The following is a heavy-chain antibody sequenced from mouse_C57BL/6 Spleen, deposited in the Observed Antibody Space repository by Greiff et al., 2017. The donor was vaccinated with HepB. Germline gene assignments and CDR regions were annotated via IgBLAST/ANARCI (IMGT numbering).Heavy chain of an antibody. D-gene: IGHD2-3*01. CDR3: ARTDDGYSYAMDY. CDR1: GFSLTSYG. Sequence: VKVVESGPGLVQPSQSLSITCTVSGFSLTSYGVHWVRQSPGKGLEWLGVIWSGGSTDYNAAFISRLSISKDNSKSQVFFKMNSLQADDTAIYYCARTDDGYSYAMDYWGQGTSVTVSS. J-gene: IGHJ4*01. CDR2: IWSGGST. V-gene: IGHV2-2*01.